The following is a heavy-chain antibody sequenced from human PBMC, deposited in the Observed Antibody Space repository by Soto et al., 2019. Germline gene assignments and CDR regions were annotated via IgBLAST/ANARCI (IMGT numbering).Heavy chain of an antibody. D-gene: IGHD2-15*01. CDR3: SRDNAAGWSTDV. CDR2: INQDGSKK. CDR1: GFTFTTYW. J-gene: IGHJ6*02. Sequence: GSLRLSCAASGFTFTTYWMTWVRQAPGKGLEWVANINQDGSKKYYVDSLMGRFTISRDNAQNSVYLEMNSLRVEDTAVYYCSRDNAAGWSTDVWGQGTTVTVSS. V-gene: IGHV3-7*01.